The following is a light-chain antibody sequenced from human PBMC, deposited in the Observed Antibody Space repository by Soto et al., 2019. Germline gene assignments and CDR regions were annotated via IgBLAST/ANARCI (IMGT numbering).Light chain of an antibody. CDR1: QSISSY. CDR2: AAS. Sequence: DIQMTQSPSSLSASVGDRVTITCRASQSISSYLNLYQQKPGKALKLLIYAASSLQSGVPSRFSGSGSGTDFTLTISSLQPEDFATYYCQQSYSTLYTFGQGTKVDIK. CDR3: QQSYSTLYT. J-gene: IGKJ2*01. V-gene: IGKV1-39*01.